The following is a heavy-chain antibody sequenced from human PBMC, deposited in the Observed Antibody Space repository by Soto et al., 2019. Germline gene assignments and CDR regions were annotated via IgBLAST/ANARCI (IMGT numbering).Heavy chain of an antibody. CDR1: GFSLSTRGVA. Sequence: QITLKESGPTLVKPTQTLTLTCSFSGFSLSTRGVAVGWIRQPPGKALEGLALIFGDDDKWYSPSLRSRLTITEDTYKNQVVLTMTHMDAVDTATYYCAQRPRGYAYYFDQWGQGTLVTVSS. CDR3: AQRPRGYAYYFDQ. J-gene: IGHJ4*02. CDR2: IFGDDDK. V-gene: IGHV2-5*02. D-gene: IGHD5-12*01.